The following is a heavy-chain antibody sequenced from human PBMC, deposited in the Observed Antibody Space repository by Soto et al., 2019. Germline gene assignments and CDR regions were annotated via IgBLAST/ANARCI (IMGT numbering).Heavy chain of an antibody. Sequence: QVQLVQSGAEVKKPGASVKVSCKASGYSFTSYYMHWVRQAPGQGLEWMAIINLGGGGAIYAQKFQGRVTMTRDTSTNTVYMELGSLRSEDTAVYYCTRGSQYSSSFDYWGQGTLVPVSS. J-gene: IGHJ4*02. V-gene: IGHV1-46*03. D-gene: IGHD6-6*01. CDR2: INLGGGGA. CDR3: TRGSQYSSSFDY. CDR1: GYSFTSYY.